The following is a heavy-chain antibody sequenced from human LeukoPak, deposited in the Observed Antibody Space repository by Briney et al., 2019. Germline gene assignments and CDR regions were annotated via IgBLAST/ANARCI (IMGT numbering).Heavy chain of an antibody. Sequence: SQTLSLTCTVSGGSISSGGYYWTWIRQPPGKGLEWIGYIYNSGNTNYNPSLKSRVTISLDTPKNQFTLKLTSVTAADTAVYYCARRVAVRPRYYFDYWGQGTLVTVSS. D-gene: IGHD6-6*01. J-gene: IGHJ4*02. V-gene: IGHV4-61*09. CDR2: IYNSGNT. CDR3: ARRVAVRPRYYFDY. CDR1: GGSISSGGYY.